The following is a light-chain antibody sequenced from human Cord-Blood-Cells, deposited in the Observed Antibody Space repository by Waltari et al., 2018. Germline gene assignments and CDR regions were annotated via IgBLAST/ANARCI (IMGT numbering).Light chain of an antibody. J-gene: IGLJ3*02. CDR2: DVS. Sequence: QSALTQPASVSGSPGQSITISCTGTSSDVGGYHYVSWYQQHPGKAPKLMIYDVSNRPSGVSNLFSGSKSGNTASLTISGLQAEDEADYYCSSYTSSSTRVFGGGTKLTVL. CDR3: SSYTSSSTRV. V-gene: IGLV2-14*01. CDR1: SSDVGGYHY.